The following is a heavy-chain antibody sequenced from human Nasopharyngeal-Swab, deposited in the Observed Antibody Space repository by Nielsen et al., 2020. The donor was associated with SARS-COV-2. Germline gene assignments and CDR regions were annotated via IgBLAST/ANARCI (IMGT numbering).Heavy chain of an antibody. J-gene: IGHJ4*02. CDR2: INHSGST. Sequence: VRQMPGKGLEWIGEINHSGSTNYNPSLKSRVTISVDTSKNQFSLKLSSVTAADTAVYYCATSIAARPGLDFDYWGQGTLVSVSS. D-gene: IGHD6-6*01. CDR3: ATSIAARPGLDFDY. V-gene: IGHV4-34*01.